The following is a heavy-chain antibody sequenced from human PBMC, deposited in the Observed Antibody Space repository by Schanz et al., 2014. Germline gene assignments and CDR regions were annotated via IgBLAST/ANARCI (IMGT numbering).Heavy chain of an antibody. CDR3: ARLPFSGSLGPDCYFDF. V-gene: IGHV3-11*06. Sequence: PGGSLRLSCAASGFIFSDYYMSWIRQAPGKGLEWVSYLSGSSSDRNLADSVKGRFTISRDNAKSSLYLQMNSLRVEDTAIYYCARLPFSGSLGPDCYFDFWGRGPLVTVSS. CDR2: LSGSSSDR. D-gene: IGHD3-3*02. CDR1: GFIFSDYY. J-gene: IGHJ2*01.